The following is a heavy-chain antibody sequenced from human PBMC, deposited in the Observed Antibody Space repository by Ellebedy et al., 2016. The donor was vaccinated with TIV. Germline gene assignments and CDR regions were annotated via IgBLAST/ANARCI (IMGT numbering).Heavy chain of an antibody. CDR1: GSPLPPVGVR. CDR2: IFWNDDE. D-gene: IGHD2-2*01. J-gene: IGHJ3*02. Sequence: SGPTLAKPTQTLTLTCTFPGSPLPPVGVRVGWIRQHPGKPLACLALIFWNDDERYSPSLKRRLTITKDTSKNQVVLTMTNMDPVDTTTYYYARSVPAHPVLGAIDIWGQGTMVTVSS. CDR3: ARSVPAHPVLGAIDI. V-gene: IGHV2-5*01.